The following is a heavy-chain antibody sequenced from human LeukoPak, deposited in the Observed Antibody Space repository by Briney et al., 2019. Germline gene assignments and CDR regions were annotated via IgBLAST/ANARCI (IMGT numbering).Heavy chain of an antibody. D-gene: IGHD1-26*01. CDR3: ARGRSTWHLDY. CDR1: GFTFSSYS. Sequence: GGSLRLSCAASGFTFSSYSMNWVRQAPGKGLEWVSYISSTNGYIYYADSVRGRFAISRDNAKNSLSLQMNSLRAEDTAVYYCARGRSTWHLDYWGQGTLVTVSS. CDR2: ISSTNGYI. V-gene: IGHV3-21*01. J-gene: IGHJ4*02.